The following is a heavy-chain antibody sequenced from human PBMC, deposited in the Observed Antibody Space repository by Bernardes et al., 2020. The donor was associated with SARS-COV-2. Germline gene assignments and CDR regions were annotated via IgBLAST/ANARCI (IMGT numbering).Heavy chain of an antibody. CDR2: IWYDGSNK. D-gene: IGHD2-2*01. CDR1: GFTFSSYG. Sequence: GGSLRLSCAASGFTFSSYGMHWVRQAPGKGLEWVAVIWYDGSNKYYADSVKGRFTISRDNSKNTLYLQMNSLRAEDTAVYYCARDNWGSIVPAAKWFDPWGQGTLVTVSS. J-gene: IGHJ5*02. CDR3: ARDNWGSIVPAAKWFDP. V-gene: IGHV3-33*01.